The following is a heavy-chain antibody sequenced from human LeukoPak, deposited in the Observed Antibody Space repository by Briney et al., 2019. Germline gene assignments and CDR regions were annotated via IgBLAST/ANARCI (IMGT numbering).Heavy chain of an antibody. CDR2: INTDGSST. Sequence: GGSLRLSCAASGFTFSSYLMHWVRQAPGKGLVWVSRINTDGSSTTYADSVKGRFTISRDNAKNTLYLQMNSLRAEDTAVYYCARMLVVGVTRQIDCWGQGTLVTVSS. CDR3: ARMLVVGVTRQIDC. D-gene: IGHD2-15*01. V-gene: IGHV3-74*01. CDR1: GFTFSSYL. J-gene: IGHJ4*02.